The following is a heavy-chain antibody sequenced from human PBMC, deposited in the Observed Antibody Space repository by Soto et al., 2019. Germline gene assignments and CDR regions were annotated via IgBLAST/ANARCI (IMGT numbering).Heavy chain of an antibody. Sequence: PSETLSLTCTVSGGSVSSGSYYWSWIRQPPGKGLEWIGYIYYSGSTNYNPSLKSRVTISVDTSKNQFSLKLSSVTAADTALYYCASDRLQGYYPEYWGQGTLVTVS. CDR3: ASDRLQGYYPEY. D-gene: IGHD2-15*01. CDR1: GGSVSSGSYY. J-gene: IGHJ4*02. V-gene: IGHV4-61*01. CDR2: IYYSGST.